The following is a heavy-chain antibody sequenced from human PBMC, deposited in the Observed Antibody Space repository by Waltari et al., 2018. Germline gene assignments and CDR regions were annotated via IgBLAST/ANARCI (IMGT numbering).Heavy chain of an antibody. D-gene: IGHD6-19*01. Sequence: QVQLVQSGAEVKKPGASVKVSCKASGYTFTRYAMHWVRQAPGQRLEWMGWINAGNGNTKYSQKFQGRVTITRDTSASTAYMELSSLRSEDTAVYYCAREGKAVADRRYGMDVWGQGTTVTVSS. J-gene: IGHJ6*02. CDR2: INAGNGNT. CDR3: AREGKAVADRRYGMDV. CDR1: GYTFTRYA. V-gene: IGHV1-3*01.